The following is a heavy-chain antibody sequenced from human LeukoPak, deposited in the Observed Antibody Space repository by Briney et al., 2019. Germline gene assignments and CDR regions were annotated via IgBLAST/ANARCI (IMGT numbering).Heavy chain of an antibody. V-gene: IGHV3-30*04. Sequence: GRSMRLSCPAYAFTSSIYAVHWVRQVPGSGREWVAAISSVGSNKYYADSVKGRFTISRDNSKNTLYLQMNSLRAEDTAVYYCARDEGYCSGGSCYFQYYFDYWGQGTLVTVSS. CDR1: AFTSSIYA. J-gene: IGHJ4*02. CDR3: ARDEGYCSGGSCYFQYYFDY. CDR2: ISSVGSNK. D-gene: IGHD2-15*01.